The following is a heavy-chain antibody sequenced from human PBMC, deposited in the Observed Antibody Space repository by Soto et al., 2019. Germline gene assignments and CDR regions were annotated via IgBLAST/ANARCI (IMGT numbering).Heavy chain of an antibody. CDR1: GFTFSNSW. CDR2: INSDGSTT. D-gene: IGHD1-26*01. Sequence: VQLVESGGGFVQPGGSLRLSCAASGFTFSNSWMHWVRQAPGKGLVWVSYINSDGSTTTYADSVKGRFTIYRDNAKNTVYLQITSLTAEDTAVYYCARDRSYTTDYWGQGTLVTVSS. V-gene: IGHV3-74*01. CDR3: ARDRSYTTDY. J-gene: IGHJ4*02.